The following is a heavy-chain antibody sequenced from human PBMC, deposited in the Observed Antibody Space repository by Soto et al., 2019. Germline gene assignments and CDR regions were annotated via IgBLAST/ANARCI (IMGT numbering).Heavy chain of an antibody. D-gene: IGHD2-2*01. CDR3: ASDMSTT. J-gene: IGHJ5*02. V-gene: IGHV1-8*01. CDR2: MNPNTGHT. CDR1: GYTFTSHD. Sequence: QVQLVQSGAEVKKPGASVKVSCKASGYTFTSHDINWMRQATGQGLEWMGWMNPNTGHTNYAQKFQGRVTMTRDTSISTAHMELTNLRSEDTALYYCASDMSTTWGQGTLVTVSS.